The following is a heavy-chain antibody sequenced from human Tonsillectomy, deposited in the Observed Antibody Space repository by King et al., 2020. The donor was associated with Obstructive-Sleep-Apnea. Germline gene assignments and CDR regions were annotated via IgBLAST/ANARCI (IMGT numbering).Heavy chain of an antibody. J-gene: IGHJ5*02. D-gene: IGHD3-10*01. Sequence: VQLVESGGDLVRPGGSLRLSCAASGFTFSDYYMSWIRQAPGKGLEWLSYISSRSSHTNYADSVKGRFTISRDNAKNSLYLQMNSLRAEETAVYYCARDYYGSGSYGWFDPWGQGTLVTVSS. CDR3: ARDYYGSGSYGWFDP. CDR2: ISSRSSHT. CDR1: GFTFSDYY. V-gene: IGHV3-11*06.